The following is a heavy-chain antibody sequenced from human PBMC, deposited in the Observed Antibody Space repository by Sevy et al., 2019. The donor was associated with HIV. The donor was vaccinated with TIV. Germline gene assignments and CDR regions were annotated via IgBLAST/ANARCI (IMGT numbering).Heavy chain of an antibody. CDR1: GFTFSDFA. D-gene: IGHD2-15*01. Sequence: GGSLRLSCAASGFTFSDFAMSWVRQAPGKGLEGVSAISGSGTKTYYPDSVRGRFTISRDNSKNTQYQQMNSLRTEDTAVYYCAARKDDFDCWGQGTLVTVSS. J-gene: IGHJ4*02. CDR3: AARKDDFDC. CDR2: ISGSGTKT. V-gene: IGHV3-23*01.